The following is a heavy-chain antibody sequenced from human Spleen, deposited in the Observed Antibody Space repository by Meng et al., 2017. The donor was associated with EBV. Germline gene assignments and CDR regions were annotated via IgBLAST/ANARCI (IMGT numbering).Heavy chain of an antibody. V-gene: IGHV4-34*01. CDR3: ARDGGYASGTYYPVDP. Sequence: QRVGPGCLSPSAPLPPTCYVYGGSFMYYYCAWIRQPPGKGLELIGEINHGGSTSYNPSLKSRVTISVDTSKNQFSLNLRSVTAADTAVYYCARDGGYASGTYYPVDPWGQGTLVTVSS. J-gene: IGHJ5*02. D-gene: IGHD3-10*01. CDR1: GGSFMYYY. CDR2: INHGGST.